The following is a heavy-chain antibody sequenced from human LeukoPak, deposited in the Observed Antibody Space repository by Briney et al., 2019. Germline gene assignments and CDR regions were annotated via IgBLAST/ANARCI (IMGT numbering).Heavy chain of an antibody. D-gene: IGHD6-13*01. V-gene: IGHV3-23*01. Sequence: GGSLRLSCAASGFTFSSFAMTWVRQAPGKGLEWVSGFDGNGPNTYYADSVKGRWTISRDNSRKTLYLQMNSLRAEDTAVYYCAKRIAAAGTYDYWGQGTLVTVSS. CDR2: FDGNGPNT. CDR1: GFTFSSFA. J-gene: IGHJ4*02. CDR3: AKRIAAAGTYDY.